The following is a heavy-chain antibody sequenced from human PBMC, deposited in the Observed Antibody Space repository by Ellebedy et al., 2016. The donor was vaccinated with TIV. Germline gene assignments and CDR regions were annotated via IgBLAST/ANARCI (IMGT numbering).Heavy chain of an antibody. CDR2: ISGGGGST. CDR3: ARNRDVVIMTALYQYYDL. J-gene: IGHJ2*01. D-gene: IGHD2-21*02. V-gene: IGHV3-23*01. Sequence: GESLKISXAASGFTFSSYAMSWVRQAPGKGLEWVSAISGGGGSTYYADSAKGRFTISRDNSKNTLYLQMNSLRAEDTAVYYCARNRDVVIMTALYQYYDLWGRGTLVTVSS. CDR1: GFTFSSYA.